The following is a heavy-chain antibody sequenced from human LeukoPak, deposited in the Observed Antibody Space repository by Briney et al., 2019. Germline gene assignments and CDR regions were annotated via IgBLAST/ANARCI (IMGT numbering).Heavy chain of an antibody. CDR1: GFTFSSYG. J-gene: IGHJ6*02. D-gene: IGHD3-10*01. CDR3: ARPMVRGETPYYYYGMDV. V-gene: IGHV3-33*01. CDR2: IWYDGGNK. Sequence: GGSLRLSCAASGFTFSSYGMHWVRQAPGKGLEWVAVIWYDGGNKYYADSVKGRFTISRDNSKNTLYLQMNSLRAEDTAVYYCARPMVRGETPYYYYGMDVWGQGTTVTVSS.